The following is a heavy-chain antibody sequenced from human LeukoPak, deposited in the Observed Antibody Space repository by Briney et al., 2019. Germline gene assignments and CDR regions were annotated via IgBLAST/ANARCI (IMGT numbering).Heavy chain of an antibody. J-gene: IGHJ6*03. D-gene: IGHD5-18*01. CDR2: INHSGST. V-gene: IGHV4-34*01. CDR3: ARGVTPSSYYYYYYMDV. CDR1: GGSFSGYY. Sequence: PSETLSLTCAVYGGSFSGYYWSWIRQPPGKGLEWIGEINHSGSTNYNPSLKSRVTISVDTSKNQFSLKLSSVTAADTAVYYCARGVTPSSYYYYYYMDVWGKGTTVTVSS.